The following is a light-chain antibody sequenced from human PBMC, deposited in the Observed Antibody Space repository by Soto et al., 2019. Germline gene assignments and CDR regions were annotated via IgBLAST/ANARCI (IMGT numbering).Light chain of an antibody. J-gene: IGKJ4*01. V-gene: IGKV3-15*01. CDR2: GAS. CDR3: QQYNTWPLT. CDR1: QSVSSN. Sequence: EIVMTQSPATLSVSPGERATLSCRASQSVSSNLAWYQQKPGQAPRLLIYGASTRATGVPAKFSGSGSGTEFTLTVSSLQSEDFAVYYCQQYNTWPLTFRGGTKVEIK.